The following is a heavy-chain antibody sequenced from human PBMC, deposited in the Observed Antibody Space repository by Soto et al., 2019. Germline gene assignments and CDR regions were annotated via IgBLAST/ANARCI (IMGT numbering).Heavy chain of an antibody. CDR2: IYYSGST. Sequence: SETLSLTCTVSGGSISSSSYYWGWIRQPPGKGLEWIGSIYYSGSTYYNPSLKSRVTISVDTSKNQFSLKLSSVTAADTAVYYCARQADYYDSSGYYAVVWFDPWGQGTLVTVSS. CDR3: ARQADYYDSSGYYAVVWFDP. J-gene: IGHJ5*02. CDR1: GGSISSSSYY. V-gene: IGHV4-39*01. D-gene: IGHD3-22*01.